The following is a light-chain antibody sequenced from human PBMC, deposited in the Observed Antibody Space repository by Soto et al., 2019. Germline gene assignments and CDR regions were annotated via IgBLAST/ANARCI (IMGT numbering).Light chain of an antibody. CDR3: QQYSKSPLS. CDR1: QSIFTN. V-gene: IGKV3-15*01. J-gene: IGKJ4*01. CDR2: GAS. Sequence: IVMTQSPASLTGSPGERATLSCRASQSIFTNLAWYQQKPGQAPRLLIHGASSRATGIPARFSGSGSGKDFTLSISSLQSEDVGVYYRQQYSKSPLSFGGGNKVEIX.